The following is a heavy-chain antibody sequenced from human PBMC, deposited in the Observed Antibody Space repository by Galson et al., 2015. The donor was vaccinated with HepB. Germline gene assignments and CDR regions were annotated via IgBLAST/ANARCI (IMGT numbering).Heavy chain of an antibody. D-gene: IGHD2-15*01. CDR1: GFTFGGYA. J-gene: IGHJ4*02. V-gene: IGHV3-49*03. CDR3: TRESEEGGGSPWAYFDY. Sequence: SLRLSCAASGFTFGGYAMSWFRQAPGKGLEWVGFIRSKAYGGTTEYAASVKGRFTISRDDSKSIAYLQMNSLKTEDTAVYYCTRESEEGGGSPWAYFDYWGQGTLVTVSS. CDR2: IRSKAYGGTT.